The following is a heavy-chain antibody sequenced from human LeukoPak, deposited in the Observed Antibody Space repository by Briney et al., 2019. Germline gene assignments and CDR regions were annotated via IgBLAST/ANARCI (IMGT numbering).Heavy chain of an antibody. CDR1: GGSFSGYY. Sequence: KPSETLSLTCAVYGGSFSGYYWSWIRQPPGKGLEWIGEINHSGSTNYNPSLKSRVTISLDTSRNQFSLKLNSVTAADTAVYYCAKSNGYGLIDIWGQGTMVTVS. CDR3: AKSNGYGLIDI. J-gene: IGHJ3*02. V-gene: IGHV4-34*01. D-gene: IGHD3-10*01. CDR2: INHSGST.